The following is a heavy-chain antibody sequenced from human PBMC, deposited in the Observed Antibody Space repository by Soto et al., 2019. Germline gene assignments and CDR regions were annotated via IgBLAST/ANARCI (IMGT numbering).Heavy chain of an antibody. J-gene: IGHJ5*02. D-gene: IGHD3-10*01. V-gene: IGHV4-59*08. CDR1: GGSISSYY. Sequence: SETLSLTCTVSGGSISSYYWSWIRQPPGKGLEWIGYIYYSGSTNYNPSLKSRVTISVDTSKNQFSLKLSSVTAADTAVYYCAIQLLWFGASGFDPWGQGTPVTVSS. CDR3: AIQLLWFGASGFDP. CDR2: IYYSGST.